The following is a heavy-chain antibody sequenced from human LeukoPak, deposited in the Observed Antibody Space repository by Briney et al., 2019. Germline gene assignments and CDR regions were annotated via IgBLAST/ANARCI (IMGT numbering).Heavy chain of an antibody. CDR1: GFTFSDYW. CDR3: TRVGYIDEGIDY. Sequence: GGSLRLSCAASGFTFSDYWMHWVRQAPGKGLEWVANIKQDGSEKYYADSVKGRFTISGDNAKNSLYLQMNSLRAEDTAIYYCTRVGYIDEGIDYWGQGTLVTVSS. V-gene: IGHV3-7*04. D-gene: IGHD5-24*01. J-gene: IGHJ4*02. CDR2: IKQDGSEK.